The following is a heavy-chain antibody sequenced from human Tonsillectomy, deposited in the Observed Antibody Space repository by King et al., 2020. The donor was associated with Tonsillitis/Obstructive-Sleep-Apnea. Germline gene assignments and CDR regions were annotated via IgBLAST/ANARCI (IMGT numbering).Heavy chain of an antibody. V-gene: IGHV3-30*04. D-gene: IGHD2-2*01. CDR1: GFTFSSYA. Sequence: VQLVESGGGVVQPGRSLRLSCAASGFTFSSYAMHWVRQAPGKGLEWMAVISYDGTNKYYADSVKGRFTISRDNSKNTLYLQMNSLRAEETAVYYCAGGDYQAWTLIDPWGQGTLVTVSS. CDR3: AGGDYQAWTLIDP. J-gene: IGHJ5*02. CDR2: ISYDGTNK.